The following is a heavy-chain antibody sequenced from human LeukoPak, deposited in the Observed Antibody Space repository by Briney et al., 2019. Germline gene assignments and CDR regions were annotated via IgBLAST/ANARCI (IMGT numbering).Heavy chain of an antibody. CDR3: ARIDSSFDLEFDY. Sequence: GGSLRHSRAASGFTLSIYLMHCVPAAPGKGREYVSALSSDGGSTYYANSVKGRFTIYRDNSKNTLYLQMGSLRAEEMAVYYCARIDSSFDLEFDYWGQGTLVTDSS. J-gene: IGHJ4*02. CDR2: LSSDGGST. CDR1: GFTLSIYL. D-gene: IGHD6-6*01. V-gene: IGHV3-64*01.